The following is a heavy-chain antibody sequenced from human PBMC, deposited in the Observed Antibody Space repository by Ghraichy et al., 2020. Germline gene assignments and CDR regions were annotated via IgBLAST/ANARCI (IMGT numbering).Heavy chain of an antibody. Sequence: SQTLSLTCAISGDSVSSNSAAWNWIRQSPSRGLEWLGRTYYRSKWYNDYAVSVKSRITINPDTSKNQFSLQLNSVTPEDTAVYYCARRQYCSSTSCYENYYGMDVWGQGTTVTVSS. D-gene: IGHD2-2*01. J-gene: IGHJ6*02. CDR1: GDSVSSNSAA. V-gene: IGHV6-1*01. CDR3: ARRQYCSSTSCYENYYGMDV. CDR2: TYYRSKWYN.